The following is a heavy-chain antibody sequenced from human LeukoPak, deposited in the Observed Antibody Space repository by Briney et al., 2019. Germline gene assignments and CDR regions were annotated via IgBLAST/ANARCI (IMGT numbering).Heavy chain of an antibody. CDR1: GYSFTSYC. V-gene: IGHV5-51*01. CDR3: ARATMVRGVYYFDY. D-gene: IGHD3-10*01. J-gene: IGHJ4*02. CDR2: IYPGDSDT. Sequence: GESLKISCKGSGYSFTSYCIGWVRQMPGKGLEWMGIIYPGDSDTRYSPSFQGQVTISADKSISAAYLQWSSLKASDTAMYYCARATMVRGVYYFDYWGQGTLVTVSS.